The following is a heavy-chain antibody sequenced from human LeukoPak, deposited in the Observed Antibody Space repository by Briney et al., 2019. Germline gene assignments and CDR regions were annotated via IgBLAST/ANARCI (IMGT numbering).Heavy chain of an antibody. CDR1: GYTFTGYY. CDR2: INPNSGGT. D-gene: IGHD3-10*01. J-gene: IGHJ4*02. CDR3: AGSRGVRGVIPFDY. V-gene: IGHV1-2*02. Sequence: ASVKVSCKASGYTFTGYYMHWVRQAPGQGLEWMGWINPNSGGTNYAQKFQGRVTMTRDTSISTAYMELSRLRSDDTAVYYCAGSRGVRGVIPFDYWGQGTLVTVSS.